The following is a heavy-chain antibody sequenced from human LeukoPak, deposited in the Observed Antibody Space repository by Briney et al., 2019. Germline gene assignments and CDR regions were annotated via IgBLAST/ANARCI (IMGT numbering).Heavy chain of an antibody. V-gene: IGHV4-4*07. J-gene: IGHJ3*01. CDR2: IYNSGKT. Sequence: PSETLSLTCTVSGGSFSNYYWNWIRQPAGKGLEWIGHIYNSGKTNYNPSLGGRATISVDESRDLFSLKLTSVTAADTAVYYCARDYIVDTGVVAFDVWGQGALVTVS. D-gene: IGHD5-12*01. CDR3: ARDYIVDTGVVAFDV. CDR1: GGSFSNYY.